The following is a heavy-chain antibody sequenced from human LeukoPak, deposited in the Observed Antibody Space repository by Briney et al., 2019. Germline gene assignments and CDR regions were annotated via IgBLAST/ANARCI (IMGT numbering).Heavy chain of an antibody. Sequence: HTGGSLRLSCAASGFTFSSYAMSWFRQAPGKGLEWVSAISGSGGSTYYADSVKGRFTISRDNSKNTLCLQMNSLRAEDTAVYYCAKGTDYDILTGAVDFWGQGTLVTVSS. CDR1: GFTFSSYA. V-gene: IGHV3-23*01. J-gene: IGHJ4*02. D-gene: IGHD3-9*01. CDR3: AKGTDYDILTGAVDF. CDR2: ISGSGGST.